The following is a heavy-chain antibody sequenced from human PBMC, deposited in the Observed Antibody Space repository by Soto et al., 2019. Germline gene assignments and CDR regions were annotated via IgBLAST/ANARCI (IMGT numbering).Heavy chain of an antibody. Sequence: QVQLVESGGGVVQPGRSLRLSCAASGFTFSSYGMHWVRQAPGKGLEWVAVISYDGSNKYYADSVKGRFTISRDNSKNTLYLQMNSLRAEDTAVYYCAKDLFLLEHIRMDYYYYYGMDVWGQGTTVTVSS. V-gene: IGHV3-30*18. CDR1: GFTFSSYG. CDR2: ISYDGSNK. J-gene: IGHJ6*02. CDR3: AKDLFLLEHIRMDYYYYYGMDV. D-gene: IGHD3-3*01.